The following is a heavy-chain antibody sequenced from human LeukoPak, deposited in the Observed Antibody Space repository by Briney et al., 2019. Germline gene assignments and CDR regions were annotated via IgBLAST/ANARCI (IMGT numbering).Heavy chain of an antibody. D-gene: IGHD3-22*01. Sequence: SDTLSLMCTVWGGPISRHYSICMRQPTGRGLVGIGYIYYSGSTNYNPSLKSRVIISVDTSKNQFSLKLSSVTAADTAVYYCARGIKWYYHSSGYLTYYFDYWGQGTLVTVSS. V-gene: IGHV4-59*11. CDR2: IYYSGST. CDR1: GGPISRHY. J-gene: IGHJ4*02. CDR3: ARGIKWYYHSSGYLTYYFDY.